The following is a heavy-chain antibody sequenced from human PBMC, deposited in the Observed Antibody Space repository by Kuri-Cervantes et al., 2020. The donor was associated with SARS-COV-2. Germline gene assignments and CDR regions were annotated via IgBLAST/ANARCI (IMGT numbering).Heavy chain of an antibody. D-gene: IGHD3-3*01. CDR1: GYSFTSYW. CDR2: IYPGDSDT. Sequence: GGSLRLSCKGSGYSFTSYWIGWVRQMPGKGLEWMGIIYPGDSDTRYSPSFQGQVIISADKSINTAFLQWSSLKASDTAMYYCASTVAFWSGYYDYWGQGTLVTVSS. J-gene: IGHJ4*02. CDR3: ASTVAFWSGYYDY. V-gene: IGHV5-51*01.